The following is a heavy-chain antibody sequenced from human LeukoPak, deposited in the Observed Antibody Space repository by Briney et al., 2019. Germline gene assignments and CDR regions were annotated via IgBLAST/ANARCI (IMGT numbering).Heavy chain of an antibody. CDR1: GFTFSSYA. CDR3: ARVLSGGSSFDY. CDR2: ISGGGGST. D-gene: IGHD6-19*01. J-gene: IGHJ4*02. Sequence: GGSLRLSCAASGFTFSSYAMSWVRQAPGTGLEWVSTISGGGGSTYYADSVKGRFTISRDNSKNTLNLQMTSLRAEDTAVYYCARVLSGGSSFDYWGQGTLVTVSS. V-gene: IGHV3-23*01.